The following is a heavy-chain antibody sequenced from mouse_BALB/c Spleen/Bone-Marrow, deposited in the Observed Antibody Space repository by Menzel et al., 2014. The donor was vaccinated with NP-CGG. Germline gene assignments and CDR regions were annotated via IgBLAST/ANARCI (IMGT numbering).Heavy chain of an antibody. D-gene: IGHD4-1*01. V-gene: IGHV3-5*02. J-gene: IGHJ2*01. CDR3: ARAWDYFDY. Sequence: DVMLVESGPGLVKPSQTVSLTCTVTGISITTGNYRWSWIRQFPGNKLEWIGYIYYSGTITYNPSLTSRTTITRDTSKNQFFLEMNSLTAEDTATYYCARAWDYFDYWGQGTTLTVSS. CDR2: IYYSGTI. CDR1: GISITTGNYR.